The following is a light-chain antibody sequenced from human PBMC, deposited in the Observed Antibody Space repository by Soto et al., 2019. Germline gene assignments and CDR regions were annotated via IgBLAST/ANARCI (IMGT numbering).Light chain of an antibody. CDR2: AVS. CDR1: QGINNW. V-gene: IGKV1-12*01. CDR3: KQSSAFPLT. Sequence: DIQMTQSPSSVSASVGDRVTITCRASQGINNWLAWYQQKPWKAPELLIYAVSYLQSGVPSRFSGSGSGSDFTLTISSLQPEDFATYFCKQSSAFPLTFGGGTKVEIK. J-gene: IGKJ4*01.